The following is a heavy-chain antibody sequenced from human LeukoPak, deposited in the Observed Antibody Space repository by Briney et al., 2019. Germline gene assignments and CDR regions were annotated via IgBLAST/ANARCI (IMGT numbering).Heavy chain of an antibody. V-gene: IGHV4-34*01. CDR2: INHSGST. Sequence: SETLSLTRAVYGGSFSGYYWSWIRQPPGKGLEWIGEINHSGSTNHNPSLKSRLTISVDTSKNQFSLKLSSVTAADTAVYYCARGRTYYDFWSGYYTGRWFDPWGQGTLVTVSS. CDR1: GGSFSGYY. D-gene: IGHD3-3*01. J-gene: IGHJ5*02. CDR3: ARGRTYYDFWSGYYTGRWFDP.